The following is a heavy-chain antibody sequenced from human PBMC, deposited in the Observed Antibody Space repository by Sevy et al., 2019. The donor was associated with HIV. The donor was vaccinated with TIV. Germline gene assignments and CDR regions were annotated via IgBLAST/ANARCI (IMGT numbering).Heavy chain of an antibody. Sequence: SETLSLTCTVSGGSISTYYWSWIRQPPGKGLEWIGHIYYSGNTNYNPSLKSRVTISLDTSKNQFSLNLNSVTAAEPAVYYCARAPAGGWAVWGQGTLVTVSS. CDR1: GGSISTYY. V-gene: IGHV4-59*01. J-gene: IGHJ4*02. CDR2: IYYSGNT. CDR3: ARAPAGGWAV. D-gene: IGHD6-19*01.